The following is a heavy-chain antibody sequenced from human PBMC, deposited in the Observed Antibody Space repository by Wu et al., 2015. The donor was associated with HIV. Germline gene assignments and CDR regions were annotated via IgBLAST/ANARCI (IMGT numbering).Heavy chain of an antibody. CDR1: GATFGTYG. CDR2: ITPMFGKP. Sequence: QVQLVQSGAEVKKPGSSVKVSCKASGATFGTYGFNWVRQAPGGGLEWMGRITPMFGKPNYAQKFLGRVTITADGSTNTAYMELTSLRSEDTAVYYCAINTDSVATSLYSLGVWGQGTVVTVSS. D-gene: IGHD5-12*01. CDR3: AINTDSVATSLYSLGV. V-gene: IGHV1-69*13. J-gene: IGHJ6*02.